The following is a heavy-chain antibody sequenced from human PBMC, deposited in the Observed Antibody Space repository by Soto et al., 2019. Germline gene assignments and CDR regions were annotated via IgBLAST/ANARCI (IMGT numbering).Heavy chain of an antibody. D-gene: IGHD2-2*01. CDR2: IYYSXRT. Sequence: TLSLTCTVSRGSISSGDYYWSWIRQPPGKGLEWTGXIYYSXRTYYNQSLKXXVTISADXXKNQFSLKMSSVPAADAAVYYCAREYAQNWFDPWGQGTLVTASS. CDR1: RGSISSGDYY. CDR3: AREYAQNWFDP. V-gene: IGHV4-30-4*01. J-gene: IGHJ5*02.